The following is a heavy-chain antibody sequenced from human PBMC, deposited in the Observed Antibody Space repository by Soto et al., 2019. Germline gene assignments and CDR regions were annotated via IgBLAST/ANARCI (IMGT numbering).Heavy chain of an antibody. CDR1: GYSISSSKW. D-gene: IGHD6-13*01. CDR2: IYHSGST. CDR3: AIGERQQQRVY. V-gene: IGHV4-4*02. Sequence: PSETLTLTCAVSGYSISSSKWWSWFRQPPGKGLEWIGEIYHSGSTNYNPSLKSRVIISVDKSKNQFSLKLSSVTDADTAVYYCAIGERQQQRVYWCQGTLVTVFS. J-gene: IGHJ4*02.